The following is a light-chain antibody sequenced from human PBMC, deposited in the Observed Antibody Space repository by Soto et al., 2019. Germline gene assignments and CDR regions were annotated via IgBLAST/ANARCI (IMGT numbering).Light chain of an antibody. V-gene: IGKV1-9*01. J-gene: IGKJ4*01. CDR1: QGISSF. Sequence: DIQLTQSPSFLSASVGDRVTITCRASQGISSFLAWYQQKPEKDPKLLIYAASTLQSGVPSRFSGSGSGTAVTLTFSSLQPEDFATYYCQQLNIFPLTFGGGTKVEIK. CDR2: AAS. CDR3: QQLNIFPLT.